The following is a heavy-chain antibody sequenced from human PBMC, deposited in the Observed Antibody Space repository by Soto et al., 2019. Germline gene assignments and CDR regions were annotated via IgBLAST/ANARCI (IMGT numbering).Heavy chain of an antibody. CDR2: IYHSGST. Sequence: QLQLQESGSGLVKPSQTLSLTCAVSGGSISSGGYSWSWIRQPPGKGLEWIGYIYHSGSTYYNPSLKSRVTISVDRSKNQFSLKLSSVTAADTAVYYCARGARLLEWSVRWFDPWGQGTLVTVSS. J-gene: IGHJ5*02. CDR3: ARGARLLEWSVRWFDP. V-gene: IGHV4-30-2*01. D-gene: IGHD3-3*01. CDR1: GGSISSGGYS.